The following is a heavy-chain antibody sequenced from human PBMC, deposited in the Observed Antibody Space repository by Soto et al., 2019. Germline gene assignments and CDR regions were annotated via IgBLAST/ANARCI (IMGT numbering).Heavy chain of an antibody. CDR2: ISDDGSTK. J-gene: IGHJ4*02. CDR3: ARDLGSYGYFDY. CDR1: GFIFSSFP. D-gene: IGHD1-26*01. Sequence: GGSLRLSCAASGFIFSSFPMHWVRQAPGKGLEWVAVISDDGSTKYYADSVKGRFTISRDNAKNSLYLQMNSLRAEDTAVYYCARDLGSYGYFDYWGQGTLVTVSS. V-gene: IGHV3-30-3*01.